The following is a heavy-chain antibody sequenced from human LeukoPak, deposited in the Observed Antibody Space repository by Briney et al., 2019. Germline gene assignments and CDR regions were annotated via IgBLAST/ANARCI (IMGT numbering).Heavy chain of an antibody. D-gene: IGHD2-2*01. V-gene: IGHV3-23*01. CDR1: GFTFSSYA. J-gene: IGHJ6*04. CDR3: AKRYCSSTSCYWGYYYGMDV. Sequence: GGSLRLSCAASGFTFSSYAMSWVRQAPGKGLEWVSAISGSGGSAHYADSVKGRFTISRDNSKNTLYLQMNSLRAEDTAVYYCAKRYCSSTSCYWGYYYGMDVWGKGTTVTVSS. CDR2: ISGSGGSA.